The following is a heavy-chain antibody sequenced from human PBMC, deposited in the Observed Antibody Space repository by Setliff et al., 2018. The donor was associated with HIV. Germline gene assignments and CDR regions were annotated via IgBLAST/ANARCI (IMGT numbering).Heavy chain of an antibody. Sequence: ASVKVSCKASGYTFTGYYVHWVRQAPGQRLEWMGRIIPKSGGTNYAQNFQGRVTMTRDASITTAYMELSGLRSDDTAVYYCASPFGASDSGGYEYEAFAIWGQGTMVTVSS. CDR2: IIPKSGGT. D-gene: IGHD3-22*01. V-gene: IGHV1-2*06. CDR3: ASPFGASDSGGYEYEAFAI. CDR1: GYTFTGYY. J-gene: IGHJ3*02.